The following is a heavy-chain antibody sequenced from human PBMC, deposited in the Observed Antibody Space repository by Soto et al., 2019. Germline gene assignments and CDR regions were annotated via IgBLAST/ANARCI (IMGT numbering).Heavy chain of an antibody. V-gene: IGHV1-69*01. CDR1: GGPFSSYA. CDR3: ARSLTYYYGSGSYYTYYYYGMDA. J-gene: IGHJ6*02. Sequence: QVQLVQSGAEVKKPGSSVKVSCKASGGPFSSYAISWVRQAPGQGLEWRGGIIPLFGTANYAQKFQGRVTITADESTSTAYMELSSLRSEDTAVYYCARSLTYYYGSGSYYTYYYYGMDAWGQGTTVTVSS. CDR2: IIPLFGTA. D-gene: IGHD3-10*01.